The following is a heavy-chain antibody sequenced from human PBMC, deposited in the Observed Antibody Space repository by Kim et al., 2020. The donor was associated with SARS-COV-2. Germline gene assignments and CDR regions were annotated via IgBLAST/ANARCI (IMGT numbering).Heavy chain of an antibody. J-gene: IGHJ4*02. CDR1: GFTFSSYG. D-gene: IGHD6-19*01. Sequence: GGSLRLSCAASGFTFSSYGMHWVRQAPGKGLEWVAVISYDGSNKYYADSVKGRFTISRDNSKNTLYLQMNSLRAEDTAVYYCAKDFAEQWLVRGGWGQGTLVTVSS. V-gene: IGHV3-30*18. CDR2: ISYDGSNK. CDR3: AKDFAEQWLVRGG.